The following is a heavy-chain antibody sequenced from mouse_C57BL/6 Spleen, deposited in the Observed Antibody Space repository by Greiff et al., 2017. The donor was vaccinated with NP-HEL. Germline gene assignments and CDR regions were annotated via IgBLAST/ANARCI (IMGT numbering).Heavy chain of an antibody. CDR1: GYTFTSYW. Sequence: QVQLQQSGAELVKPGASVKLSCKASGYTFTSYWMHWVKQRPGRGLEWIGRIDPNSGGTKYNEKFKSKATLTVDKPSSTAYMQLSSLTSEDSAVYDCARSSYYGYDGAWFAYWGQGTLVTVSA. J-gene: IGHJ3*01. CDR3: ARSSYYGYDGAWFAY. CDR2: IDPNSGGT. D-gene: IGHD2-9*01. V-gene: IGHV1-72*01.